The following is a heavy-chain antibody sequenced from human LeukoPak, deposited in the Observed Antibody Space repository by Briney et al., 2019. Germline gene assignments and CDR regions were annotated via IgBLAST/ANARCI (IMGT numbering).Heavy chain of an antibody. CDR1: GFTFSSYG. CDR3: GRTFGYMHGYPSAIDV. Sequence: GGSLRLSCAASGFTFSSYGMHWVRQAPGKGLEWVAFIRYDGSNKYYADSVKGRFTISRDNSKNTLYLQMNSLRAEDTAVYYCGRTFGYMHGYPSAIDVWGIGTTVTISS. J-gene: IGHJ6*03. V-gene: IGHV3-30*02. CDR2: IRYDGSNK. D-gene: IGHD5-18*01.